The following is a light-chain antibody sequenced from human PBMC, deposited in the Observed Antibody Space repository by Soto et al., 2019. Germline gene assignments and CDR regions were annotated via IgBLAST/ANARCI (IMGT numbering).Light chain of an antibody. V-gene: IGLV1-44*01. CDR3: ATWDDSLNGYV. CDR1: SSNIGSNT. J-gene: IGLJ1*01. Sequence: QSALTQPPSASGTPGQRVTISCSGRSSNIGSNTVNWYQQLPGTAPKLLFYSNNQRPSGVPDRFSGSKSGTPASLAISGLQSEDEADYYCATWDDSLNGYVFGTGTKVTVL. CDR2: SNN.